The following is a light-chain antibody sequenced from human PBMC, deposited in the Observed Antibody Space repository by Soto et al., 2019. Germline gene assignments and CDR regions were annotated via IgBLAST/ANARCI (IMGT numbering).Light chain of an antibody. Sequence: EIVMTQSPATLSVSPGERATLYCRASQIVSSNLAWYQQKPGQAPRLLIYGASTRATGIPARFSGSGSGTEFTFTISSLQSEDFAVYYCQQYNNWPETFGQGTKVDIK. CDR2: GAS. V-gene: IGKV3-15*01. CDR3: QQYNNWPET. J-gene: IGKJ2*01. CDR1: QIVSSN.